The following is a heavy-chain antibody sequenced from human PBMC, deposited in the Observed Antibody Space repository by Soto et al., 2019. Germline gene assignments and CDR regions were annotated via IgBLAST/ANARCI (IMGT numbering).Heavy chain of an antibody. CDR1: GDSMTKSY. J-gene: IGHJ4*02. CDR3: ARTVGAAYYFDF. Sequence: QVQLQESGPGLVKPSETLSLTCTVSGDSMTKSYWSWIRQPAGKGLEWIGRIYTSGSTNYNPSLKSRVTMSIDTSNNHFSLDLKSVTAADTAVYYCARTVGAAYYFDFWGQGALVTVSS. D-gene: IGHD1-26*01. V-gene: IGHV4-4*07. CDR2: IYTSGST.